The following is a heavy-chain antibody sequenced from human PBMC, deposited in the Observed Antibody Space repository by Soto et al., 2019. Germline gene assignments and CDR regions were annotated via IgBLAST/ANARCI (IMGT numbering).Heavy chain of an antibody. CDR2: IIPILGIA. V-gene: IGHV1-69*04. CDR3: ARDAGYCSSTSCYVSAVSIPHDWYFDL. D-gene: IGHD2-2*01. CDR1: GGTFSSYP. J-gene: IGHJ2*01. Sequence: ASVKVSCKASGGTFSSYPISWVRQAPGQGLEWMGRIIPILGIANYAQKFQGRVTITADKSTSTAYMELSSLRSEDTAVYYCARDAGYCSSTSCYVSAVSIPHDWYFDLWGRGTLVTVSS.